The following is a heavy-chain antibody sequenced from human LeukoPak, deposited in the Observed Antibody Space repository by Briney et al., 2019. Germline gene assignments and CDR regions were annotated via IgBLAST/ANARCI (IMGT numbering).Heavy chain of an antibody. CDR3: AKDSTYCSSTSCYGYYYHGMDV. Sequence: GGSLRLSCAASGFTFSSYHMNWVRQAPGKGLEWVSSISSSGEHTFHADSVKGRFTISRDHSKNTLYLQMNSLRAEDTAVYYCAKDSTYCSSTSCYGYYYHGMDVWGQGTTVTVSS. D-gene: IGHD2-2*01. V-gene: IGHV3-23*01. CDR1: GFTFSSYH. J-gene: IGHJ6*02. CDR2: ISSSGEHT.